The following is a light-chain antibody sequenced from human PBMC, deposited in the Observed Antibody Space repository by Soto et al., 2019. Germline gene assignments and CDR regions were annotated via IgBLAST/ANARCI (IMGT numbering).Light chain of an antibody. J-gene: IGLJ1*01. Sequence: QSALTQPPSASGSPGQSVSISCTGTSSDVGSDNYVSWYQQHPGKAPKLMVYEVNKWPSGVPDRFSGSKSGNTASLTVSGLQAEDEADYYCSSYAGSNNSYVFGTGTKVTVL. V-gene: IGLV2-8*01. CDR1: SSDVGSDNY. CDR3: SSYAGSNNSYV. CDR2: EVN.